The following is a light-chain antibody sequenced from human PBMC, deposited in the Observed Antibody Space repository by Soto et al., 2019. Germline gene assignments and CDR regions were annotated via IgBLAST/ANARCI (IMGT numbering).Light chain of an antibody. V-gene: IGLV2-8*01. CDR2: EIN. CDR1: SGDVGGYDF. J-gene: IGLJ1*01. Sequence: QSALTQPRSVSGSPGQSVTIFCTGTSGDVGGYDFVSWYQQNPGKAPKLMIYEINKRPSGVPDRFSGSKSGNTASLTVSGLQAEDEADYYCSSFAGSNNFPYVFGTGTKLTVL. CDR3: SSFAGSNNFPYV.